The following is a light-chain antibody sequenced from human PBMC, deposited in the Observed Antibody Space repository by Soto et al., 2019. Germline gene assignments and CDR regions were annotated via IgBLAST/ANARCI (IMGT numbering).Light chain of an antibody. CDR1: QSISSW. CDR2: DAS. Sequence: GDRVTITCRASQSISSWLAWYQQKPGKAPKLLIYDASSLESGVPSRFSGSGSGTDFTFTISSLQPEDIATYYCQQYDNLPTFGQGTRLEIK. V-gene: IGKV1-5*01. J-gene: IGKJ5*01. CDR3: QQYDNLPT.